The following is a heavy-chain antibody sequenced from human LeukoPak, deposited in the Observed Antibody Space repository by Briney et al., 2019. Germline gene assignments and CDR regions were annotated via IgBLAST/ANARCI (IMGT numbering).Heavy chain of an antibody. CDR2: ISGSATGT. D-gene: IGHD2-15*01. CDR3: AKELGYCGVGRRGN. CDR1: GFTFSRFA. Sequence: TGGSLRLSCAASGFTFSRFAMNWVRQAPGKGLEWVSTISGSATGTYYADSVKGRFTISRDNSKSTLYLQMDSLRAEDTAVYYCAKELGYCGVGRRGNWGQGTLVTVSS. J-gene: IGHJ4*02. V-gene: IGHV3-23*01.